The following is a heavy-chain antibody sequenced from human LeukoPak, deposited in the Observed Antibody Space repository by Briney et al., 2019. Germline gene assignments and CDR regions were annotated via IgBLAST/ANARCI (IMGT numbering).Heavy chain of an antibody. D-gene: IGHD5-24*01. CDR3: ARGKDDYVDY. Sequence: PGGSLRLSCAASGFTFSSYAMSWVRQAPGKGLEWVSAISGSGSTIYYADSVKGRFTISRDNAKNSLYLQMNSLRAEDTAVYYCARGKDDYVDYWGQGTLVTVSS. J-gene: IGHJ4*02. CDR2: ISGSGSTI. V-gene: IGHV3-48*04. CDR1: GFTFSSYA.